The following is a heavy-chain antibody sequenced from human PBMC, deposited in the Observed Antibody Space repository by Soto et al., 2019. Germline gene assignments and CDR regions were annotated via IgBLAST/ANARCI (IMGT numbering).Heavy chain of an antibody. Sequence: PSETLSLTCTGSGGSISSYYWSWIRQPPGKGLEWIGFIYYSGSTNYNPSLKSRVTISVDTSKNQFSLKLSSVSAADTAVYYCARHKSSRYDYWGQGTQVTVSS. CDR1: GGSISSYY. CDR3: ARHKSSRYDY. D-gene: IGHD6-13*01. V-gene: IGHV4-59*08. CDR2: IYYSGST. J-gene: IGHJ4*02.